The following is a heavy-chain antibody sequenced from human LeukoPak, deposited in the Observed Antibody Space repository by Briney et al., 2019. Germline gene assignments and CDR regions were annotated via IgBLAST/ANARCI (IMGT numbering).Heavy chain of an antibody. Sequence: PSETLSLTCTVSGGSISSYYWSWIRQPPGKGLEWIGYIYYSGSTNYNPSLKSRVTISVDTSKNQFSLKLSSVTAADTAVYYCARDHGDSMRLGDHGGGTWFDPWGQGTLVTVSS. J-gene: IGHJ5*02. CDR1: GGSISSYY. D-gene: IGHD3-16*01. CDR2: IYYSGST. CDR3: ARDHGDSMRLGDHGGGTWFDP. V-gene: IGHV4-59*01.